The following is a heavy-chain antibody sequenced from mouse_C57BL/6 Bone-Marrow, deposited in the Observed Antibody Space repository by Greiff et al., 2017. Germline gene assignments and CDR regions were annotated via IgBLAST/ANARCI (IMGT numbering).Heavy chain of an antibody. CDR2: IYPGSGST. D-gene: IGHD1-1*01. J-gene: IGHJ2*01. V-gene: IGHV1-55*01. CDR3: ARECTTVDCDY. Sequence: VQLQQPGAELVKPGASVKMSCKASGYTFTSYWLTWVKQRPGQGIVWFGDIYPGSGSTNYNEKFTSKATLTVDTSSSTAYMQLNSLTSEDSAVYYCARECTTVDCDYWGQGTTLTVSS. CDR1: GYTFTSYW.